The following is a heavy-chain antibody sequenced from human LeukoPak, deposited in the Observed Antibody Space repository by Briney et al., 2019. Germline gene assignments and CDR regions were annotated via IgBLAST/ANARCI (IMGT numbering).Heavy chain of an antibody. J-gene: IGHJ5*02. CDR1: GDTFTGYY. Sequence: GASVKVSCKASGDTFTGYYMHWVRQAPGQGLEWMGWINPNSGGTNYAQKFQGRVTMTRDTSISTAYMELSRLRSDDTAVYYRARDSGYDFWSGYGANWFDPWGQGTLVTVCS. V-gene: IGHV1-2*02. CDR3: ARDSGYDFWSGYGANWFDP. D-gene: IGHD3-3*01. CDR2: INPNSGGT.